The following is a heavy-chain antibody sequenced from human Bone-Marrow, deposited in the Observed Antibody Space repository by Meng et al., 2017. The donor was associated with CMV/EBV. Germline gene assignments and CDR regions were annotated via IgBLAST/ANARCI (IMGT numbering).Heavy chain of an antibody. D-gene: IGHD3-22*01. Sequence: GESLKISCAASGFTFSSYSMNWVRQAPGKGLEWVSSISSSSSYIYYADSVKGRFTISRDNAKNSLYLQMNSLRAEDTAVYYCATGGSYYDSSGYWGYWGQGPLVTVSS. CDR2: ISSSSSYI. V-gene: IGHV3-21*01. CDR1: GFTFSSYS. CDR3: ATGGSYYDSSGYWGY. J-gene: IGHJ4*02.